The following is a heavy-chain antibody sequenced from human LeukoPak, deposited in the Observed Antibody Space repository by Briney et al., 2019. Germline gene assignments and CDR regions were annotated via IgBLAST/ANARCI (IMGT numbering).Heavy chain of an antibody. V-gene: IGHV4-34*01. Sequence: PSETLSLTCAVYGGSFSGYYWSWIRQPPGKGLEWIGEINHSGSTNYNPSLKSRVTISVDTSKNQLSLKLSSVTAADTAVYYCARVSYDSSGYEDAFDIWGQGTMVTVSS. CDR2: INHSGST. J-gene: IGHJ3*02. D-gene: IGHD3-22*01. CDR3: ARVSYDSSGYEDAFDI. CDR1: GGSFSGYY.